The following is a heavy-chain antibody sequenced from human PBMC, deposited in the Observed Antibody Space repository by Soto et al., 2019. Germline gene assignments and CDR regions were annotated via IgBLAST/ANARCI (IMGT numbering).Heavy chain of an antibody. V-gene: IGHV3-33*01. CDR1: GFTFSSYG. CDR3: ARDGDVNTGFGKDY. CDR2: IWHDGGNK. J-gene: IGHJ4*02. D-gene: IGHD3-16*01. Sequence: GGSLRLSCAASGFTFSSYGMHWVRQAPGKGLEWVAFIWHDGGNKFYAESVKGRFTISRDNSKNTLYLQMTSLSAEDTAMYYCARDGDVNTGFGKDYWGQGTLVTGSS.